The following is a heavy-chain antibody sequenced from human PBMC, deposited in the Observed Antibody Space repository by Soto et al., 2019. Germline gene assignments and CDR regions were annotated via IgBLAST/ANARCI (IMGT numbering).Heavy chain of an antibody. J-gene: IGHJ4*02. CDR1: GYSFTTYY. CDR2: INPSGGST. Sequence: ASVKVSCKASGYSFTTYYMHWVRQAPGQGLEWMGIINPSGGSTSYTHNFQGRVTMTRDTSTSTVYMELSSLRSDDTAIYYCARGYFGSWGQGTLVTVS. CDR3: ARGYFGS. V-gene: IGHV1-46*01.